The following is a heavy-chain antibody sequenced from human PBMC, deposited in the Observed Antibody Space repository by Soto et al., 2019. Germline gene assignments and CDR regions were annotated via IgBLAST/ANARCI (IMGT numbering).Heavy chain of an antibody. V-gene: IGHV4-30-2*01. CDR2: IYHSGST. CDR1: GGSFMGSA. J-gene: IGHJ4*02. D-gene: IGHD2-15*01. Sequence: PSETLSLTGAVYGGSFMGSAGSWIRQPPGKGLEWIGYIYHSGSTYYNPSLKSRVTISVDRSKNQFSLKLSSVTAADTAVYYCARGVVRGWYYFDYWGQGTLVTVSS. CDR3: ARGVVRGWYYFDY.